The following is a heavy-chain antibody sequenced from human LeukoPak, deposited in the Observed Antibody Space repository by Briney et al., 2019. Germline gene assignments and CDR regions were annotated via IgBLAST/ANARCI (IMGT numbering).Heavy chain of an antibody. D-gene: IGHD4-17*01. V-gene: IGHV4-34*01. J-gene: IGHJ4*02. CDR3: ARSTTVTTAPVDY. CDR1: GVSFRGYY. CDR2: INHSGST. Sequence: PSETLSLTCAVYGVSFRGYYWRWIRQPPGKGLEWIGEINHSGSTNYNPSLKSRVTISVDTSKNQFSLKLSSVTAADTAVYYCARSTTVTTAPVDYWGQGTLVTVSS.